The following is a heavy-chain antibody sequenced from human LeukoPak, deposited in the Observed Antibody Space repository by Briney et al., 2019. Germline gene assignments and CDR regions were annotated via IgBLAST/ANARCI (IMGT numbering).Heavy chain of an antibody. J-gene: IGHJ5*02. CDR1: GYTFTSYD. D-gene: IGHD3-10*01. V-gene: IGHV1-2*02. Sequence: ASVKVSCKASGYTFTSYDINWVRQATGQGLEWMGWINPNSGGTNYAQKFQGRVTMTRDTSISTANMELSRLRSDDTAVYYCARGHYGSGSYYNNWFDPWGQGTLVTVSS. CDR2: INPNSGGT. CDR3: ARGHYGSGSYYNNWFDP.